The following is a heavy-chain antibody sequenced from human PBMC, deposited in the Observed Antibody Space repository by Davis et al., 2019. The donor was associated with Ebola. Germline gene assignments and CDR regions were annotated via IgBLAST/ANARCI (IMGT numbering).Heavy chain of an antibody. Sequence: PGGSLRLSCAASGFTFSSYAMTWARQAPGKGLEWVSAITSSGGGTYYADSVKGRLTISRDNSKNTLYLQMTSLRVDDTAVYYCAKGGSGWPSDYSYGMGVWGKGTTVTVSS. CDR3: AKGGSGWPSDYSYGMGV. D-gene: IGHD6-19*01. J-gene: IGHJ6*04. CDR2: ITSSGGGT. V-gene: IGHV3-23*01. CDR1: GFTFSSYA.